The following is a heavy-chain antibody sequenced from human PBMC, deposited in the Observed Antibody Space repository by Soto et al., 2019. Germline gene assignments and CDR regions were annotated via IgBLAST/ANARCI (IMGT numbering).Heavy chain of an antibody. V-gene: IGHV1-69*08. D-gene: IGHD6-13*01. CDR3: AREGGQQLVPWSDP. Sequence: QVQLVQSGAEVKKPGSSVKVSCKASGGTFSSYTISWVRQAPGQGLEWMGRIIPILGIANYAQKFQGRVTIAADTSTSAAYMELSSLRSEDTAVYYCAREGGQQLVPWSDPWGQGTLVTVSS. CDR1: GGTFSSYT. CDR2: IIPILGIA. J-gene: IGHJ5*02.